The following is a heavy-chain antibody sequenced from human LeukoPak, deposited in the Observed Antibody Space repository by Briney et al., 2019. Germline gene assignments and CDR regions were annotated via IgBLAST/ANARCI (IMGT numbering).Heavy chain of an antibody. J-gene: IGHJ4*02. Sequence: GGSLRLSCAAAGFTFSNFWMSWVRQVPGKGLEWVANIKQDGSEKNYVDSVKGRFTISRDNAKNSPYLQMNSLRAEDTAVYYCARGGSYPSYWGQGTLVTVSS. D-gene: IGHD1-26*01. CDR2: IKQDGSEK. CDR1: GFTFSNFW. CDR3: ARGGSYPSY. V-gene: IGHV3-7*01.